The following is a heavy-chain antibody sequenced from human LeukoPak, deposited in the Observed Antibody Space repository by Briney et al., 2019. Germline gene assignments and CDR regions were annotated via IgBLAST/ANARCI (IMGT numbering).Heavy chain of an antibody. CDR1: GGSISGYY. Sequence: SETLSLTCTVSGGSISGYYWSWIRQPPGKGLEWIGEINHSGSTNYNPSLKSRVTISVDTSKNQFSLKLSSVTAADTAVYYCARGRIAVALRGYYYYYGMDVWGRGTTVTVSS. CDR2: INHSGST. V-gene: IGHV4-34*01. CDR3: ARGRIAVALRGYYYYYGMDV. D-gene: IGHD6-19*01. J-gene: IGHJ6*02.